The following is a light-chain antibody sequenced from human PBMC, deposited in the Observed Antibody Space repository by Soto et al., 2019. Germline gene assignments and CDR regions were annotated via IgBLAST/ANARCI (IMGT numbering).Light chain of an antibody. CDR1: SSNIGAGYD. CDR3: QSYDSSLSAWV. J-gene: IGLJ3*02. V-gene: IGLV1-40*01. Sequence: QPVLTQPPSVSGAPGQRVTISCTGSSSNIGAGYDVHWYQQLPGTAPKLLIYGNSNRPSGVPDRFSGSKSGTSASLAITGLQAEDEADYYCQSYDSSLSAWVFRGGTKLTVL. CDR2: GNS.